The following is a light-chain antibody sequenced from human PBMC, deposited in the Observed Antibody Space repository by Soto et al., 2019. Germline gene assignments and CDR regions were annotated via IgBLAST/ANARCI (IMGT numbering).Light chain of an antibody. V-gene: IGKV3-20*01. CDR2: GAS. CDR3: QQYGSSPPYT. Sequence: EIVLTQSPGTLSLSPGERATLSCRASQSVSSSYLAWYQQKPGQAPRLLIYGASSRATGIPDRFSGSGSGTDCTRTISRLEPEDGAVDYCQQYGSSPPYTCGQGTKREIK. CDR1: QSVSSSY. J-gene: IGKJ2*01.